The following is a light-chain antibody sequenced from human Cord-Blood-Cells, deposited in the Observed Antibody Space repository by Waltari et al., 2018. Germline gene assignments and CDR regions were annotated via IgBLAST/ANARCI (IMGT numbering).Light chain of an antibody. V-gene: IGKV1-39*01. CDR3: QQSYSTPLT. CDR1: QSISSY. Sequence: DIQMTQSPSSLSASVVDRVTITCRASQSISSYLNWYQQKPGKAPKLLIYAASSLQSGVPSRFSGSGSGKDFTLTISSLQPEDFATYYCQQSYSTPLTFGGGTKVEIK. J-gene: IGKJ4*01. CDR2: AAS.